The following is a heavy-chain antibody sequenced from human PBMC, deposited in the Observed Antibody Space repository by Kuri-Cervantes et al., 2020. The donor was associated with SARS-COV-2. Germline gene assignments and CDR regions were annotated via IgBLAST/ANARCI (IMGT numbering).Heavy chain of an antibody. CDR1: GGSISSGGYY. CDR3: ARFGIAVARSVDY. J-gene: IGHJ4*02. CDR2: IYHSGST. D-gene: IGHD6-19*01. V-gene: IGHV4-30-2*01. Sequence: SETLSLTCTVSGGSISSGGYYWSWIRQPPGKGLEWIGYIYHSGSTYYNPSLKSRVTISVDRSKNQFSLKLSSVTAADTAVYYCARFGIAVARSVDYWGQGTLVTVSS.